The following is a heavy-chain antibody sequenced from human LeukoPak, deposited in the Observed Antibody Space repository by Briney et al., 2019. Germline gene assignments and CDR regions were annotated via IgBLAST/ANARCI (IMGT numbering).Heavy chain of an antibody. CDR3: VRGQVNRLLWFGELLSNINPFDY. Sequence: GASVKVSCKASGYTFTGYYMHWLRQAPGQGLEWMGWINPNSGGTNYTQKFQGRVTMTTDTSTSTVYMELRSLRSDDTALYYCVRGQVNRLLWFGELLSNINPFDYWGQGTLVTVSS. CDR2: INPNSGGT. J-gene: IGHJ4*02. V-gene: IGHV1-2*02. D-gene: IGHD3-10*01. CDR1: GYTFTGYY.